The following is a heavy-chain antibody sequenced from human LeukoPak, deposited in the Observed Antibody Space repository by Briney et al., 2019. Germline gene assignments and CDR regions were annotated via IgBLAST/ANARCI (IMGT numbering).Heavy chain of an antibody. Sequence: ASVKVSCKASGYTFTSYGISCVRPAPGQGLEWMGWISAYNGNTNYAQKPQGRVTMTTDTSTSTAYMELRSLRSDDTAVYYCARDGGIVVVPAANNWFDPWGQGTLVTVSS. CDR3: ARDGGIVVVPAANNWFDP. CDR2: ISAYNGNT. CDR1: GYTFTSYG. J-gene: IGHJ5*02. D-gene: IGHD2-2*01. V-gene: IGHV1-18*01.